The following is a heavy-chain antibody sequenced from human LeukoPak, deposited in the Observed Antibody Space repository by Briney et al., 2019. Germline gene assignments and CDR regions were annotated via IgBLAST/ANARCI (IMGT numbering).Heavy chain of an antibody. D-gene: IGHD3-22*01. CDR2: ISAYNGNT. V-gene: IGHV1-18*01. CDR3: ARVYYYDSSGSGMDV. Sequence: ASVKVSCKASGYTFTSYGISWVRQAPGQGLEWMGWISAYNGNTNYAQKLQGRVTMTTDTSTSTACMELRSLRSDDTAVYYCARVYYYDSSGSGMDVWGQGTTVTVSS. J-gene: IGHJ6*02. CDR1: GYTFTSYG.